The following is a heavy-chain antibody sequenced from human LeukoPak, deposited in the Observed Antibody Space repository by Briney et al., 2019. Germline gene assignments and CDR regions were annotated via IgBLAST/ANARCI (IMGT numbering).Heavy chain of an antibody. CDR2: IYYTGST. D-gene: IGHD3-9*01. J-gene: IGHJ6*03. CDR3: ARVGSDILTGYYLGNYYYMDV. Sequence: PSETLSLTCSVSGASLSTSPYYWGWIRQPPGKGLEWIGNIYYTGSTYYNVSLNSRVTISIDTSKNLFSLRLNSMTAADTAVYYCARVGSDILTGYYLGNYYYMDVWGKGTTVTISS. CDR1: GASLSTSPYY. V-gene: IGHV4-39*01.